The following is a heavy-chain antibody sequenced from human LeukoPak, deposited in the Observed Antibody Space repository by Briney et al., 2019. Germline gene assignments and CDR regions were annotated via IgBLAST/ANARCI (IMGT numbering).Heavy chain of an antibody. Sequence: SETLSLTCAVYGGSFSGYYWSWIRQPPGKGLEWIGEINHSGSTNYNPSLKTRVTISVDTSKNQFSLKLSSVTAADTAVYYCARGFYYYYGMDVWGQGTTVTVSS. CDR1: GGSFSGYY. V-gene: IGHV4-34*01. J-gene: IGHJ6*02. CDR3: ARGFYYYYGMDV. CDR2: INHSGST.